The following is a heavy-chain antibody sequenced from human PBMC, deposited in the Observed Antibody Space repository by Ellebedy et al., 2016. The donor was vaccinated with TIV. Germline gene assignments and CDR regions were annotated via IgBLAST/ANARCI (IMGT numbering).Heavy chain of an antibody. D-gene: IGHD2-21*01. CDR2: IIPMFTRA. CDR1: GGTFRNHA. Sequence: AASVKVSCKASGGTFRNHAFSWVRQAPGQGLEWMGGIIPMFTRAHYAQKFQGTVAITADESTTTVYMELSSLTSEDTAVYFCARGGDQTPDEIDSWGQGTLVTVSS. CDR3: ARGGDQTPDEIDS. V-gene: IGHV1-69*13. J-gene: IGHJ4*02.